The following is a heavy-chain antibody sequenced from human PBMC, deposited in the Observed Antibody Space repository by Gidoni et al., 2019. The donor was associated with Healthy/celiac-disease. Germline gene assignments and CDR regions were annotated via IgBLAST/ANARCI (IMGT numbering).Heavy chain of an antibody. V-gene: IGHV4-31*03. CDR3: ARDASDFWSGYPDAFDI. Sequence: QVQLQESGPGLVKPSQTLSLTCTVSGGSISSGGSYWSWIRQHPGKGLEWIGYIYYSGSTYYNPSLKSRVTISVDTSKNQFSLKLSSVTAADTAVYYCARDASDFWSGYPDAFDIWGQGTMVTVSS. D-gene: IGHD3-3*01. CDR1: GGSISSGGSY. J-gene: IGHJ3*02. CDR2: IYYSGST.